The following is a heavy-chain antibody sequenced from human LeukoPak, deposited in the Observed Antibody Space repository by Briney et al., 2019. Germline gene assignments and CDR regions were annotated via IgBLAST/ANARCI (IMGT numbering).Heavy chain of an antibody. J-gene: IGHJ5*02. CDR1: GGSISSGSYY. Sequence: SQTLSLTCTVSGGSISSGSYYWSWIRQAPGKGLEWIGYIYYRGSTHYNPSLKSRLSISVDTSKNQFSLKLSSVTAADTAVYYCARDRNSVGWFDPWGQGTLVTVSS. D-gene: IGHD4-23*01. V-gene: IGHV4-30-4*08. CDR2: IYYRGST. CDR3: ARDRNSVGWFDP.